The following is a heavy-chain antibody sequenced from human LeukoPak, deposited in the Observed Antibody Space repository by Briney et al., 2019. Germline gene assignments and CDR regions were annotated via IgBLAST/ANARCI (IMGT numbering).Heavy chain of an antibody. CDR1: GGSISSYY. CDR2: IYYSGST. V-gene: IGHV4-59*01. J-gene: IGHJ4*02. Sequence: SETLSLTCTVPGGSISSYYWSWIRQPPGKGLDWIGNIYYSGSTNYNPSLKSRVTISVDTSKNQFSLKLSSVTAADTAVYYCARGIWNYYDSSAYYDYWGQGTLVTVSS. CDR3: ARGIWNYYDSSAYYDY. D-gene: IGHD3-22*01.